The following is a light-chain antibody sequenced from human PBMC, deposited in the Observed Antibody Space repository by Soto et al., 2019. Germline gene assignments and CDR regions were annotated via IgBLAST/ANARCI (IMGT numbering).Light chain of an antibody. CDR2: AGS. Sequence: DIHMSQSPSSLSASVGDRVTITCRASQSISIYLNWYQQKPGKAPVLLVYAGSSLQGGVPSRLGGSGSGTDFTLTITSLQPEDFPTYYCQQSYSTPTFGGGTKVDIK. CDR3: QQSYSTPT. CDR1: QSISIY. V-gene: IGKV1-39*01. J-gene: IGKJ4*01.